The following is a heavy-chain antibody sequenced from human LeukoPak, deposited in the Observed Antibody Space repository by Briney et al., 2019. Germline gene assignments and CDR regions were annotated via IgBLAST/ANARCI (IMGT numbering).Heavy chain of an antibody. J-gene: IGHJ6*03. CDR1: GFAFSNFA. D-gene: IGHD3-16*01. CDR2: MSGSGDGT. CDR3: AKMMGQRLYDYCMDV. Sequence: PGGSLRLSCAASGFAFSNFAMGWVRQAPGKGLEWVSAMSGSGDGTYYADSVKGRFTISRDNSKNTLYLQMNSLRAEDTAVYYCAKMMGQRLYDYCMDVWGKGTTVTVSS. V-gene: IGHV3-23*01.